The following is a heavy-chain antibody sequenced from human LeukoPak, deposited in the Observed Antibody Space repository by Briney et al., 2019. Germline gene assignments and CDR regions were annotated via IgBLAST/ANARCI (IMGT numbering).Heavy chain of an antibody. D-gene: IGHD3-9*01. CDR3: ARHQELGDFLTGFSPFDH. CDR2: MNPNSGNT. Sequence: ASVKVSCKASGYTFTSYDINWVRQATGQGLEWMGWMNPNSGNTGYAQKFQGRVTMTRNTSISTAYMELSSLRSEDTAVYYCARHQELGDFLTGFSPFDHWGQGTLVTVSS. J-gene: IGHJ4*02. V-gene: IGHV1-8*01. CDR1: GYTFTSYD.